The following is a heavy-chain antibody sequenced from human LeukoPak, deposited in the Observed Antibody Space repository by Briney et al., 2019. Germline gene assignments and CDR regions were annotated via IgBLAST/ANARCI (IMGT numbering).Heavy chain of an antibody. Sequence: PSETLSLTCAVYGGSFSGYYWSWIRQPPGKGLEWIGEINHSGSTNYNPSLKSRVTISVDTSKNQFSLKLSSVTAADTAVYYCARLDIVVVPAAPAHYFDYWGQGTLVTVSS. V-gene: IGHV4-34*01. CDR1: GGSFSGYY. D-gene: IGHD2-2*03. CDR3: ARLDIVVVPAAPAHYFDY. J-gene: IGHJ4*02. CDR2: INHSGST.